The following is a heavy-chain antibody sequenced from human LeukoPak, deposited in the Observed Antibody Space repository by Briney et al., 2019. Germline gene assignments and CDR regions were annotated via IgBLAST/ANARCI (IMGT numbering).Heavy chain of an antibody. Sequence: SETLSLTCTVSGGSISAYYWNWIRQPPGKGLEWIGYIYHSGSTYYNPSLKSRVTISVDRSKNQFSLKLSSVTAADTAVYYCARGGDYYDSSGYYDLPDYWGQGTLVTVSS. D-gene: IGHD3-22*01. V-gene: IGHV4-30-2*01. CDR2: IYHSGST. CDR3: ARGGDYYDSSGYYDLPDY. CDR1: GGSISAYY. J-gene: IGHJ4*02.